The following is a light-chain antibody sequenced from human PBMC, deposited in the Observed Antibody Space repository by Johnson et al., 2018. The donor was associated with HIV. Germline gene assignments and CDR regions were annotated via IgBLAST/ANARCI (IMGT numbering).Light chain of an antibody. CDR3: GTWDSSLSAFV. Sequence: QSVLTQPPSVSAAPGQKVTISCSGSSSNIGNNYVSWYQQLPGTAPKVLIYDNNKRPSGIPDRFSGSKSGTSATLGITGLQTGDEADYYCGTWDSSLSAFVFRTGTNVTVL. CDR2: DNN. CDR1: SSNIGNNY. V-gene: IGLV1-51*01. J-gene: IGLJ1*01.